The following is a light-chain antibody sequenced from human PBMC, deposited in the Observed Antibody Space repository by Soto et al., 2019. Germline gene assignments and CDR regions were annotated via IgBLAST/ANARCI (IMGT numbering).Light chain of an antibody. J-gene: IGKJ3*01. V-gene: IGKV3-15*01. CDR3: QQYGSSPLFT. Sequence: EIVMTQSPATLSLSPGERVTLSCRASQSVSSKLAWYQQKPGQAPRLLIYGASIRATDIPARFSGSGSGTEFTLTISRLQSEDFAVYYCQQYGSSPLFTFGPGTKVDIK. CDR1: QSVSSK. CDR2: GAS.